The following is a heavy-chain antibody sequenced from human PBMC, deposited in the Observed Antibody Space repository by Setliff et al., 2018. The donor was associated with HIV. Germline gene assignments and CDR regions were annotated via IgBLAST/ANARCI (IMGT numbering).Heavy chain of an antibody. D-gene: IGHD3-3*01. J-gene: IGHJ4*02. V-gene: IGHV3-21*01. CDR1: GFTFSTYS. CDR2: ISSSSRSK. Sequence: GSVKVSCEASGFTFSTYSMNWVRQAPGKGLEWVSSISSSSRSKYYADSVKGRFTISRDNAKNSLYLQMNSLTAEDTAVYYCARDVSWRVRTYIDYWGQGALVTVSS. CDR3: ARDVSWRVRTYIDY.